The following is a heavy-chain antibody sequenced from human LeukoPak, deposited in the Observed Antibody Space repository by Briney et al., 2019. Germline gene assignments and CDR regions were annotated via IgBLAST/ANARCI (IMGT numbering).Heavy chain of an antibody. CDR1: GDSISSSTYY. D-gene: IGHD1/OR15-1a*01. Sequence: SETLSLTCIVSGDSISSSTYYWAWIRQPPGKGLEWIGYIYYSGSTNYNPSLKSRVTISVDTSKNQFSLKLSSVTAADTAVYYCARGTEADRFDPWGQGTLVTVSS. V-gene: IGHV4-61*05. CDR2: IYYSGST. CDR3: ARGTEADRFDP. J-gene: IGHJ5*02.